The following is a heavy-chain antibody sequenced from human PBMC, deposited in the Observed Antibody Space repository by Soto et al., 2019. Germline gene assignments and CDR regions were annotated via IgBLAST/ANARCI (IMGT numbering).Heavy chain of an antibody. J-gene: IGHJ6*02. CDR2: INHSGST. D-gene: IGHD4-17*01. V-gene: IGHV4-34*01. CDR3: ARGRRLTLPPHYYGMDV. CDR1: GGSFSGYY. Sequence: PSETLSLTCAVYGGSFSGYYWSWIRQPPGKGLEWIGEINHSGSTNYNPSLKSRVTISVDTSKNQFSLKLSSVTAADTAVYYCARGRRLTLPPHYYGMDVWGQGTTVT.